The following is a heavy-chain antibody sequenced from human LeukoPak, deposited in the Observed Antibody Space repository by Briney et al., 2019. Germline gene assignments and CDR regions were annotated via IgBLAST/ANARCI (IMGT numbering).Heavy chain of an antibody. CDR1: GYTFTSYG. CDR3: ARCGRYGKRYFDWLLTSSYYYYYMDV. J-gene: IGHJ6*03. D-gene: IGHD3-9*01. V-gene: IGHV1-8*02. CDR2: MNPNSGNT. Sequence: ASVKVSCKASGYTFTSYGISWVRQATGQGLEWMGWMNPNSGNTGYAQKFQGRVTMTRNTSISTAYMELSSLRSEDTAVYYCARCGRYGKRYFDWLLTSSYYYYYMDVWGKGTTVTISS.